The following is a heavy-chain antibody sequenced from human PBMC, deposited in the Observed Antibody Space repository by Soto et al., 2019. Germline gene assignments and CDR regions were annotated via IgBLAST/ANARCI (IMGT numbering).Heavy chain of an antibody. D-gene: IGHD2-21*01. CDR3: ARVDGESRVDV. Sequence: VQLVESGGGLVKPGGSLRLSCAASGFTFSDYYMARVRQTPGKGLEWIAYIVSGSTYTNYADSVKGRFTISRDNDRESLFLEMNSLRADDTALYYCARVDGESRVDVWGQGTTVSVS. CDR2: IVSGSTYT. CDR1: GFTFSDYY. J-gene: IGHJ6*02. V-gene: IGHV3-11*06.